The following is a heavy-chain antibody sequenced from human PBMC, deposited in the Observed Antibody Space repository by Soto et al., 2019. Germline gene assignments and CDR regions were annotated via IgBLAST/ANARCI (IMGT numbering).Heavy chain of an antibody. J-gene: IGHJ6*02. CDR2: ISYDGSQK. V-gene: IGHV3-30*18. Sequence: GGSLRLSCAASGFTFSTYDMHWVRQAPGKGLEWVAVISYDGSQKYYADSMKGRFTISRDNSKNTLHLQMNSLRGEDTALYYCGKSTGRQVFYGMDVWGQGTTVTVSS. CDR1: GFTFSTYD. CDR3: GKSTGRQVFYGMDV.